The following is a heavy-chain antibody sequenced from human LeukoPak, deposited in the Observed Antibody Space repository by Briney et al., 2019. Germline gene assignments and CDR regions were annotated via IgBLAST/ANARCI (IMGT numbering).Heavy chain of an antibody. V-gene: IGHV3-30*02. Sequence: PGGSLRLSCAASGFTFSSYWMSWVRQAPGKGLEWVAFTRYDGSTKYYADSVKGRFTISRDNSKNTLYLQMSSLRPEDTAVYFCAKDRAHYYDSSGYFDYWGQGTLVTVSS. CDR3: AKDRAHYYDSSGYFDY. CDR1: GFTFSSYW. J-gene: IGHJ4*02. CDR2: TRYDGSTK. D-gene: IGHD3-22*01.